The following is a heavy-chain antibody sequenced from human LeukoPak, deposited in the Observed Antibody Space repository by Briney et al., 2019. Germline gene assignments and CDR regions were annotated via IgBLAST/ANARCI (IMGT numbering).Heavy chain of an antibody. CDR1: GFTFSSYA. V-gene: IGHV3-30-3*01. Sequence: LRLSCAASGFTFSSYAMHWVRQAPGKGLEWVAVISYDGSNKYYADSVKGRFTISRDNSKNTLYLQMNSLRAEDTAVYYCARGATVGGLEWFHIWGKDAFDIWGQGTMVTVSS. CDR2: ISYDGSNK. D-gene: IGHD3-3*01. J-gene: IGHJ3*02. CDR3: ARGATVGGLEWFHIWGKDAFDI.